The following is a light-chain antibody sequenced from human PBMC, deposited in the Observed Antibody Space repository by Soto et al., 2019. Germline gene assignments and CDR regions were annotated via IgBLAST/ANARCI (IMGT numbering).Light chain of an antibody. Sequence: QTVVTQEPSLTVSPGGTVTLTCGSSTGAVTSGHYPYWFQQKPGQAPRTLIYDTSNKHSWTPARFLGSLLGGKAALTLSGTQPEDEADYYCFLSYSGARAFGGGTKLTVL. CDR3: FLSYSGARA. CDR1: TGAVTSGHY. V-gene: IGLV7-46*01. CDR2: DTS. J-gene: IGLJ3*02.